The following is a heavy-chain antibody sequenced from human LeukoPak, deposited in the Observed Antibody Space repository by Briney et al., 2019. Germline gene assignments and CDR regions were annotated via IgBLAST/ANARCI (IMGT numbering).Heavy chain of an antibody. D-gene: IGHD3-22*01. CDR1: GGSFSGYY. CDR3: ARDPHITMIEYGMDV. CDR2: INHSGST. Sequence: SETLSLTCAVYGGSFSGYYWSWICQPPGKGLEWIGEINHSGSTNYNPSLRSRVTISVDTSKNQFSLKLSSVTAADTAVYYCARDPHITMIEYGMDVWGQGTTVTVSS. J-gene: IGHJ6*02. V-gene: IGHV4-34*01.